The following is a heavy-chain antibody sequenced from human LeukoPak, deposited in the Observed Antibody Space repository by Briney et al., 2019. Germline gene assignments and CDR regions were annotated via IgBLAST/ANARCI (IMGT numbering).Heavy chain of an antibody. CDR1: GFTFSSYT. V-gene: IGHV3-30*04. Sequence: GRSLRLSCAASGFTFSSYTMHWVRHAPGKGLEWVAVISYDGSNKYYADSVKGRFTISRDNSKNTLYLQMNSLRAEDTAVYYCARDPYTVVVPAADYWGQGTLVTVSS. D-gene: IGHD2-2*01. J-gene: IGHJ4*02. CDR2: ISYDGSNK. CDR3: ARDPYTVVVPAADY.